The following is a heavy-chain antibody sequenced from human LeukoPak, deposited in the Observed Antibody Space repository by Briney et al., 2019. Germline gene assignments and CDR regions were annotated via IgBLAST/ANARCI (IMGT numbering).Heavy chain of an antibody. CDR3: ARPLHTVTWGCMDV. V-gene: IGHV3-30-3*01. J-gene: IGHJ6*02. CDR2: ISYDGSNK. Sequence: GGSLRLSCAASGFTFSSYAMHWVRQAPGKGLEWVAVISYDGSNKYYADSVKGRFTISRDNSKNTLYLQINSLRAEDTAVYYCARPLHTVTWGCMDVWGQGTTVTVSS. CDR1: GFTFSSYA. D-gene: IGHD4-17*01.